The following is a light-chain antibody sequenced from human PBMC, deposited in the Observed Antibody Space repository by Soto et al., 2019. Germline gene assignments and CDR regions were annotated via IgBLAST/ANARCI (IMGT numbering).Light chain of an antibody. Sequence: GDRFSLTCTASQSIGSWLAWYQQKPGKAPKLLIYDASSLESGVPSRFSGSGSGTEFTLTISSLQPDDFATYYCQKYNSYSWTVGQGTQVDLK. CDR3: QKYNSYSWT. CDR1: QSIGSW. CDR2: DAS. V-gene: IGKV1-5*01. J-gene: IGKJ1*01.